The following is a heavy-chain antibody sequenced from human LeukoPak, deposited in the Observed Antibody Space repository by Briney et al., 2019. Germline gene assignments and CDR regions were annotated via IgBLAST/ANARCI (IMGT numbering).Heavy chain of an antibody. CDR1: GFTFSSYS. V-gene: IGHV3-21*01. J-gene: IGHJ4*02. CDR3: AKVPYCSGGSCYGYFDY. CDR2: VSSTSSFI. D-gene: IGHD2-15*01. Sequence: PGGSLRLSCAASGFTFSSYSINWVRQAPGKGLEWVSCVSSTSSFIYYADSVKGRFTISRDNSKNTLYLQMNSLRAEDTAVYYCAKVPYCSGGSCYGYFDYWGQGTLVTVSS.